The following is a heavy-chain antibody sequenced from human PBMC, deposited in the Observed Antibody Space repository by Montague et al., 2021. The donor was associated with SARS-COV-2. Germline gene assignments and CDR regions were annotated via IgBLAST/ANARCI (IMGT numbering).Heavy chain of an antibody. Sequence: PALVKPTQTLTLTCTFSVFSLSTSGMCVSWIRQPPGKALEWLARTDWDDDKYYSTSLKTRLTISKDTSKNQVVLTMTNMDPVDTATYYCARILVAAAGSPFDPWGQGTLVTVSS. CDR1: VFSLSTSGMC. CDR2: TDWDDDK. V-gene: IGHV2-70*11. J-gene: IGHJ5*02. CDR3: ARILVAAAGSPFDP. D-gene: IGHD6-13*01.